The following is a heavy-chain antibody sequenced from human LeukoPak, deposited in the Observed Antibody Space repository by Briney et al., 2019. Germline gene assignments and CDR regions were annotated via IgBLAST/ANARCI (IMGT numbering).Heavy chain of an antibody. D-gene: IGHD1-26*01. Sequence: GGSLRLSCAASGFTFSSYDMHWVRQATGKGLEWDSAIGTAGDTYYPGSVKGRFTISRENAKNSLYLQMNSLRAGDTAVYYCARGWGYYYDMDVCGQGTTVTVSS. V-gene: IGHV3-13*01. CDR1: GFTFSSYD. J-gene: IGHJ6*02. CDR2: IGTAGDT. CDR3: ARGWGYYYDMDV.